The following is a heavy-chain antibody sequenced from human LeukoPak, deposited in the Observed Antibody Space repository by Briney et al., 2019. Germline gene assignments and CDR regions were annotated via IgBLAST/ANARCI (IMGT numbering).Heavy chain of an antibody. CDR2: IYSGGRT. J-gene: IGHJ4*02. V-gene: IGHV3-66*01. Sequence: PRGSLRLSCAASGFTVSSNYMNWVRQAPGKGLEWVSAIYSGGRTNYAEPVKGRFTISRDNSKNTMYLQMNSLRAEDTAVYYWARGYSYGDYWGQGTLVTVSS. CDR3: ARGYSYGDY. D-gene: IGHD5-18*01. CDR1: GFTVSSNY.